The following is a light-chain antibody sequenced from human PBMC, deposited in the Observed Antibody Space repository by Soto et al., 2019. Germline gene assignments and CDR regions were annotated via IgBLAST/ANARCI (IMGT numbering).Light chain of an antibody. Sequence: EIVLTQSPATLSLSPGERATLSCRASQSVGTSLAWYQQKPGQAPRRLVYASDRATDIPARFAGSGSVTDFTVTFSGLELEYFAVYHCQQRCKWPLTFGGGTKVVIK. V-gene: IGKV3-11*01. CDR2: AS. J-gene: IGKJ4*01. CDR3: QQRCKWPLT. CDR1: QSVGTS.